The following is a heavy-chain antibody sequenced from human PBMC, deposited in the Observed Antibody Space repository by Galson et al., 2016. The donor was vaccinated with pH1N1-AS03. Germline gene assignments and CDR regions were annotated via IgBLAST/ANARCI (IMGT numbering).Heavy chain of an antibody. J-gene: IGHJ5*01. V-gene: IGHV1-69*13. D-gene: IGHD5-24*01. Sequence: SVKVSCKASGGTFSSYAISWVRQAPGQGLEWMGGIIPIFGTANYAQKFQGGVTLTADESTTTAYMEVTSLTFDDTAIYYRARVGRHGNRRELFASWGQGTQVVVSS. CDR2: IIPIFGTA. CDR1: GGTFSSYA. CDR3: ARVGRHGNRRELFAS.